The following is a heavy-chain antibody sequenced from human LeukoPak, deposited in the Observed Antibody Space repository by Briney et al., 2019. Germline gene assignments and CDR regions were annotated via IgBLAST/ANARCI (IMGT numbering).Heavy chain of an antibody. CDR3: ARRPRNFDY. V-gene: IGHV3-7*01. D-gene: IGHD1-14*01. CDR2: IKQDGSEK. CDR1: GFTFSSYA. J-gene: IGHJ4*02. Sequence: GGSLRLSCAASGFTFSSYAMSWVRQAPGKGLEWVANIKQDGSEKYYVDSVKGRFTISRDNAKNSLYLQMNSLRAEDTAVYYCARRPRNFDYWGQGTLVTVSS.